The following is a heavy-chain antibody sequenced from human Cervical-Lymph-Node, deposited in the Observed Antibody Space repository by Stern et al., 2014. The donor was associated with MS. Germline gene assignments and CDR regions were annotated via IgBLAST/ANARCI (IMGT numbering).Heavy chain of an antibody. Sequence: VQLVESGPGLVKPSETLSLTCPMSGDSISSYYWNWIRQPPGKGLEYIGYGYFSGTAMYNPSLKSRVTISVDTSKMQFSLKLSSVTAADTAVYYCARGLRVVRPSGTTSYFDTWGQGILVTVSS. CDR1: GDSISSYY. CDR2: GYFSGTA. V-gene: IGHV4-59*13. D-gene: IGHD1-1*01. CDR3: ARGLRVVRPSGTTSYFDT. J-gene: IGHJ5*02.